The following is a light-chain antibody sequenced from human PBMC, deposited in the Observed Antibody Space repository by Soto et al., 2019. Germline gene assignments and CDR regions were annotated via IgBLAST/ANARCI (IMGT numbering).Light chain of an antibody. CDR3: QQYGSSPLT. CDR2: VAS. Sequence: EIVLTQSPGTLSLSPGERATLSCRASQSVSSSYLAWYQQRPGQAPRLLIYVASNRATGTPARFSGSGSGTDFTLTISRLEPEDFAVYYCQQYGSSPLTFGQGTRLEIK. CDR1: QSVSSSY. J-gene: IGKJ5*01. V-gene: IGKV3-20*01.